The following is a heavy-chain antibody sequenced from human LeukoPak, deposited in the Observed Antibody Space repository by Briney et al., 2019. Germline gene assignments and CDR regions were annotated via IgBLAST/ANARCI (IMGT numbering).Heavy chain of an antibody. CDR1: GFTFSSYG. J-gene: IGHJ3*02. CDR2: IRYDGSNK. D-gene: IGHD3-22*01. Sequence: GGSLRLSCAASGFTFSSYGMHWVRQAPGKGLEWVAFIRYDGSNKYYADSVKGRFTISRDNSKNTLYLQMNSLRAEDTAVYYCAKDHLYYYDSSGFDAFDIWGQGTMVTVSS. CDR3: AKDHLYYYDSSGFDAFDI. V-gene: IGHV3-30*02.